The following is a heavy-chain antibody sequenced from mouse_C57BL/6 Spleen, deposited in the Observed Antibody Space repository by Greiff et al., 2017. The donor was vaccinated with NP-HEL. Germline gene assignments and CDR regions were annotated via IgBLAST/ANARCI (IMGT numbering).Heavy chain of an antibody. CDR3: SRTDYYGSSYGYFDV. V-gene: IGHV5-17*01. D-gene: IGHD1-1*01. Sequence: VQLKESGGGLVKPGGSLKLSCAASGFTFSDYGMHWVRQAPEKGLEWVAYISSGSSTIYYADTVKGRFTISRDNAKNTLFLQMTSLRSEDTAMYYCSRTDYYGSSYGYFDVWGTRTTVTVSS. CDR2: ISSGSSTI. J-gene: IGHJ1*03. CDR1: GFTFSDYG.